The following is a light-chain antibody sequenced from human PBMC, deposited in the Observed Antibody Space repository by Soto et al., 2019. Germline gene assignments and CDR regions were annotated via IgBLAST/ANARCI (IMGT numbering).Light chain of an antibody. CDR3: QQYYSYPRT. J-gene: IGKJ1*01. V-gene: IGKV1-8*01. CDR2: GAS. Sequence: AIRMTQSPSSFSASTGDRATLTCRASQGIGSNLAWYQQKPGKAPKLLIYGASTMQSEVPARFSGSGSGTDFTLTISCLQSEDFATYYCQQYYSYPRTFGQGTKVDIK. CDR1: QGIGSN.